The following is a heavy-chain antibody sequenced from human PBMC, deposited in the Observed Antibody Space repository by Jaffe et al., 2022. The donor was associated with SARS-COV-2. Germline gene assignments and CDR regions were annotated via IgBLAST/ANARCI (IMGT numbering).Heavy chain of an antibody. CDR2: IYYSGST. CDR3: ARPIPVAGHAFDI. V-gene: IGHV4-39*01. D-gene: IGHD6-13*01. CDR1: GGSISSSSYY. Sequence: QLQLQESGPGLVKPSETLSLTCTVSGGSISSSSYYWGWIRQPPGKGLEWIGSIYYSGSTYYNPSLKSRVTISVDTSKNQFSLKLSSVTAADTAVYYCARPIPVAGHAFDIWGQGTMVTVSS. J-gene: IGHJ3*02.